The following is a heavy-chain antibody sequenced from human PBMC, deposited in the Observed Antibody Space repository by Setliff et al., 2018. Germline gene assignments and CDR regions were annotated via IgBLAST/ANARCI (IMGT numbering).Heavy chain of an antibody. V-gene: IGHV4-39*01. D-gene: IGHD1-26*01. CDR1: GASITSGSYY. CDR2: IYYSGNS. Sequence: PSETLSLTCTVSGASITSGSYYWGWIRQPPGKGLEWIGTIYYSGNSNYNPSLKSRVTISIDTSQQFSLRLSSVTAADTAVYYCARHPSSGSYYGGSIFYFDDWGPGILVTVSS. J-gene: IGHJ4*02. CDR3: ARHPSSGSYYGGSIFYFDD.